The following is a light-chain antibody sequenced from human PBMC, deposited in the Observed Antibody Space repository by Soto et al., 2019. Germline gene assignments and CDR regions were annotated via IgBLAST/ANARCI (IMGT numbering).Light chain of an antibody. J-gene: IGLJ2*01. CDR2: GNS. CDR3: QSYDSSLSGSV. CDR1: SSNIGAGYD. Sequence: QSVLTQPPSVSGAPGQRVTISCNGSSSNIGAGYDVHWYQQLPGTAPKLLIYGNSNRPSGVPDRFSGSKSGTSASLAITGLQAEDEAVYYCQSYDSSLSGSVFGGGTKLTVL. V-gene: IGLV1-40*01.